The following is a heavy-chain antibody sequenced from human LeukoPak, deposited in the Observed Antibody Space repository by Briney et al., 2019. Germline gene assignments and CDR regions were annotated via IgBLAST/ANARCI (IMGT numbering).Heavy chain of an antibody. Sequence: GGYLRLSCAGSGFTFSSYNMKWVRQAPGRGLEWSSYISSSGRTVYYAESVRGRFAISRDNARSSLYLQMAGLTAEDTAVYYCARTLDSALDVWGNGTTVTVSS. J-gene: IGHJ6*04. CDR1: GFTFSSYN. CDR2: ISSSGRTV. D-gene: IGHD3/OR15-3a*01. CDR3: ARTLDSALDV. V-gene: IGHV3-48*01.